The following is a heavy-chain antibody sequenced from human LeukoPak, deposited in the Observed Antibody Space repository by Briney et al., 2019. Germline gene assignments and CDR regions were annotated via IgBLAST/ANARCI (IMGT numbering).Heavy chain of an antibody. CDR3: ARGTNYYDSSPDY. Sequence: SETLSLTCTVSGGSISSYYWSWIRQPPGKGLEWIGYIYYSGSTNYNPSLKSRVTISVDTSKNQFSLKLSSVTAADTAMYYCARGTNYYDSSPDYWGQGTLVTVSS. J-gene: IGHJ4*02. V-gene: IGHV4-59*01. CDR2: IYYSGST. D-gene: IGHD3-22*01. CDR1: GGSISSYY.